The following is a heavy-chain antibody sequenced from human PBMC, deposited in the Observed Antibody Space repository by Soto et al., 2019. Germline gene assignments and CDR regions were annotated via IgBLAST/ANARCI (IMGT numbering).Heavy chain of an antibody. CDR1: GYTFTSYG. CDR3: ARAVNLIYRSSS. Sequence: QVQLLQSGAEVKKPGASVKVSCKASGYTFTSYGMSWVRQAPGQVLEWMGWISAYNGNTNYAQKLKGRVTMTTDTPTSTAYMELRSLRSDDTAVYYCARAVNLIYRSSSGGKGTLVTVSS. D-gene: IGHD6-6*01. J-gene: IGHJ4*02. V-gene: IGHV1-18*01. CDR2: ISAYNGNT.